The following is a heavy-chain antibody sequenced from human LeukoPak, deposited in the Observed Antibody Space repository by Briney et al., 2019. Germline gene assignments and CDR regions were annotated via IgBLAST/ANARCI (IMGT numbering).Heavy chain of an antibody. D-gene: IGHD6-6*01. V-gene: IGHV3-23*01. Sequence: GGSLRLSCGASGFTFISYGMSWVREVPGRGLEWVSGVSHNGGSTNYADSVKGRFTISRDNSRNTLYLQMNTLRPEDTAVYYCAKMSSSWSTYLFDYWGRGTLVTVSS. CDR1: GFTFISYG. CDR3: AKMSSSWSTYLFDY. CDR2: VSHNGGST. J-gene: IGHJ4*02.